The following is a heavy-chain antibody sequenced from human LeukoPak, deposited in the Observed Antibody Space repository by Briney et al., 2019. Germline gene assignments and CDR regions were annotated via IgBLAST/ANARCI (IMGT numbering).Heavy chain of an antibody. Sequence: ASVKVSCKASGYTFTSYDINWVRQATGQGLEWMGWMNPNSGNTGYAQKFQGRVTMTRNTSISTAYMELSSLRSEDTAVYYCARGVSSSWMREVEGPRNWFDPWGQGTLVTVSS. CDR2: MNPNSGNT. CDR3: ARGVSSSWMREVEGPRNWFDP. V-gene: IGHV1-8*01. D-gene: IGHD6-13*01. CDR1: GYTFTSYD. J-gene: IGHJ5*02.